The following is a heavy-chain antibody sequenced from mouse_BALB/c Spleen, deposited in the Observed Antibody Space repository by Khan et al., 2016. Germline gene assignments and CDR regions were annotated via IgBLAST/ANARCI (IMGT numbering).Heavy chain of an antibody. D-gene: IGHD2-4*01. V-gene: IGHV14-3*02. CDR1: GFYIKDTY. Sequence: EVQLQESGAELVKPWASVKLSCTASGFYIKDTYMHWVKQRPEQSLEWIGRIDPANGNTKYDPKFQGRATITADTSSNTSYLQLISLTTEDTAVYYCARGYDIYYEYVDYWGQGTTLTVSS. CDR3: ARGYDIYYEYVDY. J-gene: IGHJ2*01. CDR2: IDPANGNT.